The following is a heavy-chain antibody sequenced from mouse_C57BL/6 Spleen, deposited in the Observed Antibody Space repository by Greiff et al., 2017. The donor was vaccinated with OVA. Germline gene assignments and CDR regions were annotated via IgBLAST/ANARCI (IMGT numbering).Heavy chain of an antibody. J-gene: IGHJ3*01. D-gene: IGHD1-1*01. CDR1: GYTFTSYW. CDR2: IDPSDSYT. CDR3: AISSFAY. V-gene: IGHV1-69*01. Sequence: QVQLKQPGAELVMPGASVKLSCKASGYTFTSYWMHWVKQRPGQGLAWIGEIDPSDSYTNYNQKFKGKSTLTVDKSSSTAYMQLSSLTSEDSAVYYCAISSFAYWGQGTLVTVSA.